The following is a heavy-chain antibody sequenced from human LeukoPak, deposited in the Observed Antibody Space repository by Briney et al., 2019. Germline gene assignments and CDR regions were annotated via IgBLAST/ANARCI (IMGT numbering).Heavy chain of an antibody. D-gene: IGHD2/OR15-2a*01. CDR3: ARSPIYPDAFDI. Sequence: SSETLSLTCTVSGGSISSYYWSWIRQPAGKGLEWIRRIYTSGSTNYNPSLKSRVTMSVDTSKNQFSLKLSSVTAADTAVYYCARSPIYPDAFDIWGQGTMVTVSS. J-gene: IGHJ3*02. V-gene: IGHV4-4*07. CDR1: GGSISSYY. CDR2: IYTSGST.